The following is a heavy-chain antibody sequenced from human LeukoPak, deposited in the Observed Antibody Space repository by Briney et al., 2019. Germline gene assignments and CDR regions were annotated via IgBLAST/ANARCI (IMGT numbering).Heavy chain of an antibody. J-gene: IGHJ4*02. CDR3: AKDSWPEMGPFDY. Sequence: PGGSLRLSCAASGFTFSSSAMSWVRQAPGKGLEWVSAISGSGGSTYYANSVKGRFTISRDNSKNTLYLQMNSLRAEDTAVYYCAKDSWPEMGPFDYWGQGALVTVSS. V-gene: IGHV3-23*01. CDR1: GFTFSSSA. CDR2: ISGSGGST. D-gene: IGHD2-8*01.